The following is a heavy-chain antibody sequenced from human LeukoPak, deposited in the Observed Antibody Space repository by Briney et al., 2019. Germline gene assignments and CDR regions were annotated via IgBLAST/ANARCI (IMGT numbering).Heavy chain of an antibody. CDR1: GFTFSSFD. CDR2: IGTASDT. CDR3: ARGPPRGKYYYMDV. D-gene: IGHD1-1*01. V-gene: IGHV3-13*01. Sequence: QSGGSLRLSCAASGFTFSSFDMHWVRQPTGQGLEWVSTIGTASDTYYPGSVEGRFTPSRDNAKNSLYLQMNSLTAGDTAVYYCARGPPRGKYYYMDVWGKGTTVTVSS. J-gene: IGHJ6*03.